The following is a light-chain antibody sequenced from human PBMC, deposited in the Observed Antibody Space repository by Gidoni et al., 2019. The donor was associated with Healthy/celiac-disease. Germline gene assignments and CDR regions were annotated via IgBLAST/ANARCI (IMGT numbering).Light chain of an antibody. J-gene: IGLJ3*02. CDR3: SSYTSSSTWV. CDR1: SSDVGGYNY. CDR2: DVS. V-gene: IGLV2-14*01. Sequence: QSALTQPAHVSGSPGQSITISCTGTSSDVGGYNYVSWYQQHPGKDPKLMSYDVSNRPSGVSNRFSGSKSGNTASLTISGLQAEDEADYYCSSYTSSSTWVFGGGTKLTVL.